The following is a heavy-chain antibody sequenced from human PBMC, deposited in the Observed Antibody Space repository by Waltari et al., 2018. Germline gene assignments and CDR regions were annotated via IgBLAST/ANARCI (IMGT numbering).Heavy chain of an antibody. CDR3: ARERRGIAAARLFDP. CDR1: GGSFSGYY. Sequence: QVQLQQWGAGLLKPSETLSLTCAVYGGSFSGYYWSWIRQPPGKGLEWIGEINHSGSSTYNPSLKSRITISVDTSKNQFSLKLSSVTAADTAVYYCARERRGIAAARLFDPWGQGTLVTVSS. D-gene: IGHD6-13*01. J-gene: IGHJ5*02. CDR2: INHSGSS. V-gene: IGHV4-34*01.